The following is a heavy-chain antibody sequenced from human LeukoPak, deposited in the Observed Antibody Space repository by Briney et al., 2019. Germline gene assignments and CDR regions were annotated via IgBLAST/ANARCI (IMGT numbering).Heavy chain of an antibody. J-gene: IGHJ4*02. Sequence: GGSLRLSCAASGFTFSSYWMSWVRPAPGKGLEWVANIKQDGSEKYYVDSVKGRFTISRDNAKNSLYLQMNSLRAEDTAVYYCARHSRFSSSWLYFDYWGQGTLVTVSS. CDR2: IKQDGSEK. CDR1: GFTFSSYW. V-gene: IGHV3-7*01. D-gene: IGHD6-13*01. CDR3: ARHSRFSSSWLYFDY.